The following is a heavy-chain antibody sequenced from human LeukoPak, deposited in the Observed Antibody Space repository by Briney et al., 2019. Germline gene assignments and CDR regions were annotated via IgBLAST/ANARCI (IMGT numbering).Heavy chain of an antibody. D-gene: IGHD1-26*01. CDR1: GGSISSGGYY. Sequence: SETLSLTCTVSGGSISSGGYYWSWIRQPPGKGLEWIGYIYHSGSTYYNPSLKSRVTISVDRSKNQFSLKLSSVTAADTAVYYCARDSSGSYEDYWGQGTLVTVSS. J-gene: IGHJ4*02. V-gene: IGHV4-30-2*01. CDR2: IYHSGST. CDR3: ARDSSGSYEDY.